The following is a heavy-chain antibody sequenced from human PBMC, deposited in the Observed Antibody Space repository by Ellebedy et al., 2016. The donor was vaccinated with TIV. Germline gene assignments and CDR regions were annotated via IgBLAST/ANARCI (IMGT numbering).Heavy chain of an antibody. CDR3: ARLRWFGELSPSDAFDI. V-gene: IGHV4-39*01. J-gene: IGHJ3*02. CDR1: GGSISSSSYY. CDR2: IYYSGST. D-gene: IGHD3-10*01. Sequence: SETLSLXXTVSGGSISSSSYYWGWIRQPPGKGLEWIGSIYYSGSTYYNPSLKSRVTISVDTSKNQFSLKLSSVTAADTAVYYCARLRWFGELSPSDAFDIWGQGTMVTVSS.